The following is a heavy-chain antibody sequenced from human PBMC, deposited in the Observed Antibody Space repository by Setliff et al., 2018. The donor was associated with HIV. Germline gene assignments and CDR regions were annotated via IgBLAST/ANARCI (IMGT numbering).Heavy chain of an antibody. CDR2: IRHSNPYE. D-gene: IGHD4-4*01. J-gene: IGHJ4*02. V-gene: IGHV3-21*04. Sequence: GALRLSCAASGSTFSGYSMNWVRQAPGKGLEWVSTIRHSNPYEYYADSVKGRFTISRDNAKNSLYLQMNSLRAEDTAMYYCARDTELACVDYWGQGTLVTVSS. CDR1: GSTFSGYS. CDR3: ARDTELACVDY.